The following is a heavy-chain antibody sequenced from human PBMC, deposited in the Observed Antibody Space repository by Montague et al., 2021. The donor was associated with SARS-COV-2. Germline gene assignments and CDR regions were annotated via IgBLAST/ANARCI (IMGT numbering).Heavy chain of an antibody. V-gene: IGHV4-59*08. CDR3: AGYYERSLDV. CDR1: GDSITDDD. D-gene: IGHD3-22*01. J-gene: IGHJ6*02. CDR2: IFKNGKT. Sequence: SETLSLTCTVSGDSITDDDWSWIRKPQGKGLEWNVIIFKNGKTDNNPTLRSRVITTVDSSKSQYSLKVTSVTAADTAVYYCAGYYERSLDVWGQGTTVTVSS.